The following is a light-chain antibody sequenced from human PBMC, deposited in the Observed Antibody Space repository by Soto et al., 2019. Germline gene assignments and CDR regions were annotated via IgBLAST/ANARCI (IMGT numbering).Light chain of an antibody. CDR3: QLSGTSRIT. J-gene: IGKJ5*01. CDR2: GAL. Sequence: EIVLTQAPGTRSWSAGERATLSCRASQSVSSTHLAWYQQKPGQAPRLLIYGALSRATGIPDRFSGSGSGTDFTLTLSTLAPQHSAVYSCQLSGTSRITFGQGTRL. CDR1: QSVSSTH. V-gene: IGKV3-20*01.